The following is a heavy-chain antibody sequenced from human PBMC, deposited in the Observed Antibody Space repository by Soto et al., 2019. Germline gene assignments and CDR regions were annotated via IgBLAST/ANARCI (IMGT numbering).Heavy chain of an antibody. J-gene: IGHJ3*01. V-gene: IGHV1-69*02. CDR2: IIPMLTVT. D-gene: IGHD2-2*01. Sequence: QVHLIQSGAEVKKPGSSVKVSCKAAGGTFNTYTPIWVRQAPGHGLEWMGRIIPMLTVTNSSQKFQGRLTLTADKSTGTAFMELTSLRSDDTAVYYCSIGSWSAETFDVWGQGTMVTVSS. CDR1: GGTFNTYT. CDR3: SIGSWSAETFDV.